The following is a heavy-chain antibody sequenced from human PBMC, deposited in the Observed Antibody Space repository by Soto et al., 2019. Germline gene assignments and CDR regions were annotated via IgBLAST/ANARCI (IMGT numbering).Heavy chain of an antibody. D-gene: IGHD7-27*01. CDR1: GDSVTSGSYY. V-gene: IGHV4-61*03. Sequence: SETLSLTCIVSGDSVTSGSYYWTRLRQPPGKGLEWIGYISYTGRTKYNPSLQSRVTISVDTSKNDFSLNLSSVTAADTAVYFCAREWGLLPYYVMNVWGHGTAVTVSS. J-gene: IGHJ6*02. CDR3: AREWGLLPYYVMNV. CDR2: ISYTGRT.